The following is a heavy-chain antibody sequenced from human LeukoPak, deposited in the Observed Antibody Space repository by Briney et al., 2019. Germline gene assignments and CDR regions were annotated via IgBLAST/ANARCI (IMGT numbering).Heavy chain of an antibody. J-gene: IGHJ4*02. V-gene: IGHV1-2*02. CDR3: ARLYDDLEDQLPFDY. Sequence: ASVKVSCTASGYTFTGYYMHWVRQAPGQGLEWMGWINPNSGGTNYAQKFQGRVTMTRDTSISTAYMELSRLRSDDTAVYYCARLYDDLEDQLPFDYWGQGTLVTVSS. D-gene: IGHD2-2*01. CDR1: GYTFTGYY. CDR2: INPNSGGT.